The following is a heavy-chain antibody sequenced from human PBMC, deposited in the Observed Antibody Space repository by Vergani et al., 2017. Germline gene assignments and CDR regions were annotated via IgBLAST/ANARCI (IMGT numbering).Heavy chain of an antibody. Sequence: QVQLQQWGAGLLKPSETLSLTCAVYGGSFSGYYWSWIRQLPGKGLEWIGEINHSGSTNYNPSLKSRVTISVDTSKNQFSLKLSSVTAADTAVYYCARGLRIVGATRGFQHWGQGTLVTVSS. CDR1: GGSFSGYY. D-gene: IGHD1-26*01. CDR3: ARGLRIVGATRGFQH. CDR2: INHSGST. J-gene: IGHJ1*01. V-gene: IGHV4-34*01.